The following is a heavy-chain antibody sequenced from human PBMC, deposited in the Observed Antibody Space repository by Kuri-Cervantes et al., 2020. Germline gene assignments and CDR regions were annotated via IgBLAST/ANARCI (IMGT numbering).Heavy chain of an antibody. J-gene: IGHJ6*02. CDR2: IYPGDSDT. CDR1: GYSFTSYW. D-gene: IGHD2-8*01. Sequence: GGSLRLSCKGSGYSFTSYWIGWARQMPGKGLEWMGIIYPGDSDTRYSPSFQGQVTISADKSISTAYLQWSSLKASDTAMYYCARTNMGTYYYYGMDVWGQGTTVTVSS. CDR3: ARTNMGTYYYYGMDV. V-gene: IGHV5-51*01.